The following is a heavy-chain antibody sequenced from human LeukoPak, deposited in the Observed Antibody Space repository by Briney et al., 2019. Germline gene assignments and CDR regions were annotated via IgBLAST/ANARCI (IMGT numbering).Heavy chain of an antibody. Sequence: ASVKVSCKASGYTFTSYGISWVRQAPGQGLEWMGWISAYNGNTNYAQKLQGRVTMTTDTSTRTAYMELRSLRSDDTAVYYCASGRMYYDILTGYYMGNWFDPWGQGTLVTVSS. CDR2: ISAYNGNT. CDR3: ASGRMYYDILTGYYMGNWFDP. J-gene: IGHJ5*02. D-gene: IGHD3-9*01. CDR1: GYTFTSYG. V-gene: IGHV1-18*01.